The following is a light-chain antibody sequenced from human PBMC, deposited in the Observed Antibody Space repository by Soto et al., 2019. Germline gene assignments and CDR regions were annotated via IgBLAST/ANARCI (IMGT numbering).Light chain of an antibody. V-gene: IGKV3-15*01. CDR3: QQSNNWPPYT. CDR2: GAS. J-gene: IGKJ2*01. CDR1: QSVSSN. Sequence: EIVMTQSPATLSVSPGERATLSCRASQSVSSNLAWYQQKPGQAPRLLIYGASTRATGIPARFSGSGSGTEFTLPISSLQSEDFAVYYCQQSNNWPPYTFGQGTKLEIK.